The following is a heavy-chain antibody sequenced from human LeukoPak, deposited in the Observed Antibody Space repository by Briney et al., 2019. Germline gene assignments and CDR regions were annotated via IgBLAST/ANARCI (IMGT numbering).Heavy chain of an antibody. CDR2: IRSKAYGGTR. CDR1: GFTFCDYA. J-gene: IGHJ3*02. CDR3: TRVTYYYDSSGTHDAFDI. V-gene: IGHV3-49*04. D-gene: IGHD3-22*01. Sequence: GGSLRLSCTASGFTFCDYAMSWVRQAPGKGLEWVGYIRSKAYGGTREYAASVKGRFTISRDDSKSIAYLQMNSLKTEDTAVYYCTRVTYYYDSSGTHDAFDIWGQGTMVTVSS.